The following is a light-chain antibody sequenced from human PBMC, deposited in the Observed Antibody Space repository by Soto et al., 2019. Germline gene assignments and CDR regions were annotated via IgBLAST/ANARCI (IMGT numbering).Light chain of an antibody. V-gene: IGKV1-5*01. CDR1: EDIDTS. Sequence: DIQITQSPSTLSVFIGYPITITFRSSEDIDTSLAWFQQRPGKAPKVLIAGASGLMNGVPSTFSGTGSGTEFALTISSVQPDDFATYFCQHYDTFSSKFGQGTKV. J-gene: IGKJ1*01. CDR2: GAS. CDR3: QHYDTFSSK.